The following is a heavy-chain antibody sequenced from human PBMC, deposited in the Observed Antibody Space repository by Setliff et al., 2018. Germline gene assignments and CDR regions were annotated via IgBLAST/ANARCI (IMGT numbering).Heavy chain of an antibody. D-gene: IGHD1-7*01. CDR3: GRVGNWNFFDF. Sequence: LSLTCAVSGYSISNIYYWGWIRQPPGKGLEWIATIHHSGSTNYNPSLKSRATISVDTSKNQFSLKVSSVTAADTAVYYCGRVGNWNFFDFWGQGTMVTVSS. J-gene: IGHJ4*03. CDR1: GYSISNIYY. CDR2: IHHSGST. V-gene: IGHV4-38-2*01.